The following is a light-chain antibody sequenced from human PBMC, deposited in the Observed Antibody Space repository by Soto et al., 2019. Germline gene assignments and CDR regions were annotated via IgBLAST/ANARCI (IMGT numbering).Light chain of an antibody. CDR3: QQYYTTLT. CDR2: WAS. Sequence: DIVMTQSPDSLAVSLGERATINCKSSQSVLYSSDNKNYLAWYQQKPGQPPKLLIYWASTRDSGVPDRFSGSGSGTDFTLTISSLQAEEVAVYFCQQYYTTLTFGGGTKVEGK. CDR1: QSVLYSSDNKNY. V-gene: IGKV4-1*01. J-gene: IGKJ4*01.